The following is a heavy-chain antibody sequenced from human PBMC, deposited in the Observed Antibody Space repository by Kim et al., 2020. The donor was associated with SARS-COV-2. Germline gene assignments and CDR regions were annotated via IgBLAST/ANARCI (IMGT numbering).Heavy chain of an antibody. CDR2: IYYSGST. D-gene: IGHD2-15*01. Sequence: SETLSLTCTVSGGSISSSSYYWGWIRQPPGKGLEWIGSIYYSGSTYYNPSLKSRVTISVDTSKNQFSLKLSSVTAADTAVYYCASYCSGGSCYSNAFDIWGRGTMVTVSS. J-gene: IGHJ3*02. CDR1: GGSISSSSYY. V-gene: IGHV4-39*01. CDR3: ASYCSGGSCYSNAFDI.